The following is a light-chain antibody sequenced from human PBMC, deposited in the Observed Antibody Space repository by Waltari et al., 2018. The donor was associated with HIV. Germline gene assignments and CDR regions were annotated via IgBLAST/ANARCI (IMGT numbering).Light chain of an antibody. CDR3: QQYHKWPET. V-gene: IGKV3-15*01. CDR1: QTVQSN. CDR2: AAS. J-gene: IGKJ2*01. Sequence: EILMTQSPATLSVSPGGGGTLSCRASQTVQSNLAWFQQKPGQAPRLLIYAASTRATDIPDRFSASGSGTEFTLTISSLQSEDFAVYFCQQYHKWPETFGQGTKLEIK.